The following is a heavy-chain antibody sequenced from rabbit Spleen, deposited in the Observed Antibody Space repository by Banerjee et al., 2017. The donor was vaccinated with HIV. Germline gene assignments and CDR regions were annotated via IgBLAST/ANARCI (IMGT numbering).Heavy chain of an antibody. CDR1: GFSFSDRDV. Sequence: QEQLEESGGGQVQPEGSLTLTCKASGFSFSDRDVMCWVRQAPGKGLEWIACINAATGKPVYATWAKGRFTISRTSSTTVTLRMTSLTAADRATYFCARDLVGVIGWNFYLWGPGTLVTVS. CDR2: INAATGKP. V-gene: IGHV1S45*01. D-gene: IGHD1-1*01. J-gene: IGHJ4*01. CDR3: ARDLVGVIGWNFYL.